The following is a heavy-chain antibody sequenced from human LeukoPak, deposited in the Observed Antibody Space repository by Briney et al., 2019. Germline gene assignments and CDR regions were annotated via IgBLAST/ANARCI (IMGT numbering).Heavy chain of an antibody. J-gene: IGHJ4*02. V-gene: IGHV3-7*03. CDR3: ARSIPYGTTWYGRSDY. D-gene: IGHD6-13*01. CDR1: GFPFSSYS. Sequence: GGSLRLSCAASGFPFSSYSMIWVRQAPGKGLEWVANIKPDGTKKFYVDSVKGRFTISRDNALNSLYLQMNSLRAEDTAIYYCARSIPYGTTWYGRSDYWGQGTLVTVSS. CDR2: IKPDGTKK.